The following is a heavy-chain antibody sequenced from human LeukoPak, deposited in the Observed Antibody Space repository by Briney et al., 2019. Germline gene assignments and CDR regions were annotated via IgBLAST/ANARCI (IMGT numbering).Heavy chain of an antibody. J-gene: IGHJ4*02. Sequence: GGSLRLSCAASGFTFSSYAMSWVRQAPGKGLEWVSAISGSGGSTYYADPVKGRFTISRDNSKNTLYLQMNSLRAEDTAVYYCEKDPNYDFWSGYADYWGQGTLVTVSS. V-gene: IGHV3-23*01. D-gene: IGHD3-3*01. CDR2: ISGSGGST. CDR3: EKDPNYDFWSGYADY. CDR1: GFTFSSYA.